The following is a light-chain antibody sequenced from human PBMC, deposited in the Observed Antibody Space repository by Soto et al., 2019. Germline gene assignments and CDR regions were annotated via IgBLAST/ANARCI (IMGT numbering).Light chain of an antibody. CDR2: GAS. CDR3: QQRSNWPIT. J-gene: IGKJ5*01. V-gene: IGKV3-11*01. CDR1: QSVGSN. Sequence: EIVMTQSPATLSVSPGERATLSCRASQSVGSNVAWYQQKPGQAPRLLIYGASTGATGIPARFSGSGSGTDFTLTISNLEPEDFAVYYCQQRSNWPITFGQGTRLEIK.